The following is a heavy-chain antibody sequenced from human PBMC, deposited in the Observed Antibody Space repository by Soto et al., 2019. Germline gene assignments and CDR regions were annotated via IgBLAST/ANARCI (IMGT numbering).Heavy chain of an antibody. Sequence: XGSLRLACAAAGFTFSTYWMSWVRQAPGKGLEWVANIKEDGSEKYYADSVKGRFTIPRDNSKNTLYLQMNSLRAEDTAVYYCARERSGSYLSYYYYYYGMDAWGRGSTVTVSS. D-gene: IGHD1-26*01. CDR2: IKEDGSEK. CDR1: GFTFSTYW. V-gene: IGHV3-7*01. J-gene: IGHJ6*02. CDR3: ARERSGSYLSYYYYYYGMDA.